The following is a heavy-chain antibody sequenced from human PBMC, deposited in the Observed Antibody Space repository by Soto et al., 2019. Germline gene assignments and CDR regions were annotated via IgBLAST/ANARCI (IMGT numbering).Heavy chain of an antibody. CDR1: GFTFSSYA. V-gene: IGHV3-23*01. CDR3: AKDRGGSSGWYVGYYSGMDV. D-gene: IGHD6-19*01. Sequence: GGSLRLSCAASGFTFSSYAMSWVRQAPGKGLEWVSAISGSGGSTYYADSVKGRFTISRDNSKNTLYLQMNSLRAEDTAVYYCAKDRGGSSGWYVGYYSGMDVWGPGTTVTVSS. CDR2: ISGSGGST. J-gene: IGHJ6*02.